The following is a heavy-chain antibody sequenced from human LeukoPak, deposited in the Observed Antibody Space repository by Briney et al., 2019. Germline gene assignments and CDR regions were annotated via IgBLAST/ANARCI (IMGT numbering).Heavy chain of an antibody. D-gene: IGHD1-1*01. CDR2: ISGTDEST. CDR1: GFTFSTYA. J-gene: IGHJ4*02. V-gene: IGHV3-23*01. CDR3: AKGHDTRTATLDY. Sequence: PGGSLRLSCAASGFTFSTYAMNWVRQAPGKGLEWVSAISGTDESTYYADSVKGRFTISRDNSKNTLYLQMNNLRAEDTAVYYCAKGHDTRTATLDYWGQGTLVTLSS.